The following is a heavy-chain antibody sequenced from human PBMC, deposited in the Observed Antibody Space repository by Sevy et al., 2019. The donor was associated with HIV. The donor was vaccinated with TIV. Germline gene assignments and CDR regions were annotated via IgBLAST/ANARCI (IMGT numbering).Heavy chain of an antibody. CDR3: AKVNSGSFDY. CDR1: GFSFSTYW. Sequence: GGSLRLSCAASGFSFSTYWMHWVRQAPGKGLEWVANIKQDESEKYYVASVKGRFTISRDNAKKSVYLEMNSLRPEDTAIYYCAKVNSGSFDYWGQGTLVTVSS. D-gene: IGHD3-22*01. J-gene: IGHJ4*02. V-gene: IGHV3-7*01. CDR2: IKQDESEK.